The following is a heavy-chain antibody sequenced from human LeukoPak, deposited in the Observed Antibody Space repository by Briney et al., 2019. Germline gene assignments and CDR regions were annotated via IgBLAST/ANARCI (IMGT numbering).Heavy chain of an antibody. CDR2: INHSGST. D-gene: IGHD4-17*01. CDR1: GGSFSGYY. J-gene: IGHJ4*02. Sequence: PSETLSLTCAVYGGSFSGYYWSWIRQPPGKGLEWIGEINHSGSTNYNPSLKSRVTISVDTSKNQFSLKLSSVTAADTAVYYCARDLGGDYGDPRVYWGQGTLVTVSS. CDR3: ARDLGGDYGDPRVY. V-gene: IGHV4-34*01.